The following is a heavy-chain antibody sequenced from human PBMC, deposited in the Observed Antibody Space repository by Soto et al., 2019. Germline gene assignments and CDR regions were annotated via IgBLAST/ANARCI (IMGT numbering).Heavy chain of an antibody. J-gene: IGHJ5*02. CDR3: ARGETFNLQWLCTWFEP. CDR2: IYHSGSI. CDR1: VDSISANHW. V-gene: IGHV4-4*02. D-gene: IGHD6-19*01. Sequence: SETLSLTCVVSVDSISANHWWSWVRHPPGKGLDWIGEIYHSGSINYNPSLKSRLSISLEKSKNQFSLQLNSVTAADTAVYYCARGETFNLQWLCTWFEPWGQGISVTVSS.